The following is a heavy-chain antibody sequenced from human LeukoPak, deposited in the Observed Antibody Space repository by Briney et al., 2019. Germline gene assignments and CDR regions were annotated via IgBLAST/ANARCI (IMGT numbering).Heavy chain of an antibody. V-gene: IGHV4-39*07. Sequence: SETLSLTCTVSGGSISSSSYYWGWIRQPPGKGLEWIGSIYYSGSTYYNPSLKSRVTISVDTSKNQFSLKLSSVTAADTAVYYCARVQGAFDIWGQGTMVTVSS. CDR1: GGSISSSSYY. J-gene: IGHJ3*02. CDR2: IYYSGST. CDR3: ARVQGAFDI.